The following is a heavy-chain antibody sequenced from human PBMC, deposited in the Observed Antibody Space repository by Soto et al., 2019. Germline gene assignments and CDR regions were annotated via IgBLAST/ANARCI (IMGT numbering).Heavy chain of an antibody. CDR2: IYYSGST. CDR3: ARGHIVVVTARHNWFQP. Sequence: PSETLSLTCTFSVGSISSGGYYWSWIRQHPWKGLEWIGYIYYSGSTYYNPSLKSRVTISVDTSKNQFSLKLSSVTAADTAVYYCARGHIVVVTARHNWFQPWGQGTPVSVSS. D-gene: IGHD2-21*02. CDR1: VGSISSGGYY. V-gene: IGHV4-31*03. J-gene: IGHJ5*02.